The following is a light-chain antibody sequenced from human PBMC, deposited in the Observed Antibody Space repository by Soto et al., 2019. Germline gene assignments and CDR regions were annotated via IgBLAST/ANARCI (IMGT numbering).Light chain of an antibody. Sequence: EIVLTQSPGTLSLSPGERATLSCRASQSVSTNYLAWYQLKPGQAPRLLIYAASNRATGIPDRFSGSGSGTDFPLSISRLEPEDFAVYYCQQYGVSPWAFGQGTKVEIK. CDR1: QSVSTNY. V-gene: IGKV3-20*01. CDR3: QQYGVSPWA. J-gene: IGKJ1*01. CDR2: AAS.